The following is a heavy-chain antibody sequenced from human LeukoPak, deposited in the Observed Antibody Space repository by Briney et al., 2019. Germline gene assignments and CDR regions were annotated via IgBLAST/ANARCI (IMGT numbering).Heavy chain of an antibody. D-gene: IGHD2-21*02. V-gene: IGHV3-66*01. CDR2: IYSGGST. CDR3: ARSLPAYCGGDCYSGFPDAFDI. Sequence: GGSLRLSCAASEFSVGSNYMTWVRQAPGKGLEWVSLIYSGGSTYYADSVKGRFTISRDNSKNTLYLQMNSLRAEDTAVYYCARSLPAYCGGDCYSGFPDAFDIWGQGTMVTVSS. CDR1: EFSVGSNY. J-gene: IGHJ3*02.